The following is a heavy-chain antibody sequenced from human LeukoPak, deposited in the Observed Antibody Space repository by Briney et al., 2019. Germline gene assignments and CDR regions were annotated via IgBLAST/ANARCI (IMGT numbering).Heavy chain of an antibody. CDR3: ARDQYDTWSRRGNFDS. Sequence: GGSLRLSCAVSTFYFTDYAMSWARQAPGKGLEWLSAVSGNGDTKDYVDSVKGRFTISRDNTKNSLYLQMNSLRAEDTAVFYCARDQYDTWSRRGNFDSWGQGTLVIVSS. CDR1: TFYFTDYA. D-gene: IGHD3/OR15-3a*01. CDR2: VSGNGDTK. J-gene: IGHJ4*02. V-gene: IGHV3-23*01.